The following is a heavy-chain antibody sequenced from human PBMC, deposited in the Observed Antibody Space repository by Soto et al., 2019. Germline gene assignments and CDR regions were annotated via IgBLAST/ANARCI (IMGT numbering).Heavy chain of an antibody. J-gene: IGHJ6*02. V-gene: IGHV4-34*01. D-gene: IGHD2-21*02. CDR3: ASADRTLVTSYSLDV. Sequence: QVQLQQWGAGLLKPSETLSLTCAVYGGSFRGYYWTWIRQPPGKGLEWIGEINHSGTINFNPSLKSRLTISLDTSKKHFSLKLSSVTDADTAAYYCASADRTLVTSYSLDVWGQGTTVTVSS. CDR2: INHSGTI. CDR1: GGSFRGYY.